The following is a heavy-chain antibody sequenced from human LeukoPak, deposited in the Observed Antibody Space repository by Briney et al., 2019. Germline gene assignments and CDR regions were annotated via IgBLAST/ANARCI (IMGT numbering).Heavy chain of an antibody. CDR2: IIPIFNTA. V-gene: IGHV1-69*06. D-gene: IGHD2-21*01. J-gene: IGHJ6*02. CDR3: ARNCGGGANCYNLFGMDV. CDR1: GDSFDIYV. Sequence: SVKVSCKASGDSFDIYVINWVRQAPGQGPEWMGRIIPIFNTANYAQKFQGRVTITADKSTTTAYMELTNLRSDDTAVYFCARNCGGGANCYNLFGMDVWGQRTTVTVSS.